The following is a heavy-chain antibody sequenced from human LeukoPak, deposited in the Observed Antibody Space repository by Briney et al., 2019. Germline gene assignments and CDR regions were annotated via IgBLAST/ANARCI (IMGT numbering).Heavy chain of an antibody. CDR2: ISGSGGST. CDR1: GFTFSRYG. J-gene: IGHJ4*02. Sequence: GGSLRLSCAASGFTFSRYGMSWVRQAPGKGLEWVSAISGSGGSTYYADSVKGRFTISRDNSKNTLYLQMNSLRAEDTAVYYCARRLRRNYFDYWGQGTLVTVSS. V-gene: IGHV3-23*01. D-gene: IGHD4-17*01. CDR3: ARRLRRNYFDY.